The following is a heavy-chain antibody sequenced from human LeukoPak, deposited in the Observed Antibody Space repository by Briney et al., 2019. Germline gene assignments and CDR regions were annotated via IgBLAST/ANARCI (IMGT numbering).Heavy chain of an antibody. J-gene: IGHJ4*02. CDR3: ASPMETFDY. CDR2: IYYSGST. CDR1: GGSVSSSSYY. V-gene: IGHV4-39*01. D-gene: IGHD3-10*01. Sequence: SETLSLTCTVSGGSVSSSSYYWGWIRQPPGKGLEWIGSIYYSGSTYYNPSLKSRVTISVDTSKNQFSLKLSPVTAADTAVYYCASPMETFDYWGQGTLVTVSS.